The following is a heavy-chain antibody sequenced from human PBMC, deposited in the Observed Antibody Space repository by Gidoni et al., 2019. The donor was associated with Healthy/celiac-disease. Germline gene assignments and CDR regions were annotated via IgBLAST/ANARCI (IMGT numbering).Heavy chain of an antibody. Sequence: QVQLVESGGGVVQPGRSLRLSCAASGFTFSSYGMHWVRQAPGKGLEWVAVIWYDGSNKYYADSVKGRFTISRDNSKNTLYLQMNSLRAEDTAVYYCAREYNWNWGDYYYYGMDVWGQGTMVTVSS. CDR3: AREYNWNWGDYYYYGMDV. CDR1: GFTFSSYG. V-gene: IGHV3-33*01. CDR2: IWYDGSNK. J-gene: IGHJ6*02. D-gene: IGHD1-7*01.